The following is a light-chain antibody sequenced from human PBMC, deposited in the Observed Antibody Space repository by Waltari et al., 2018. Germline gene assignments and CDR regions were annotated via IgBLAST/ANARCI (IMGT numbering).Light chain of an antibody. V-gene: IGLV2-14*03. CDR1: SSDARGYNH. J-gene: IGLJ2*01. CDR3: SSYISSSTLEL. Sequence: QSALTQPASVSGSPGQSLTISCIGTSSDARGYNHVSWYHQHPGKAPNLMIYDVSNRPSGVSNRFSGSKSGNTASLTISGLQAEDEADYYCSSYISSSTLELFGGGTSLTVL. CDR2: DVS.